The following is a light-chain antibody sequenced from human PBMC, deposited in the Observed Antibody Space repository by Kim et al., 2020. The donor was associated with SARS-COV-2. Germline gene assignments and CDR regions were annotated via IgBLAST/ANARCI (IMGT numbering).Light chain of an antibody. Sequence: RGTRSWFGSSSNIGSNTVNWYQQLPGTAPKLLSDSNNQRPSGVPDRFSGSKSGTSASLAISGLQSEDEAEYYCAAWDDSLNGFYVFGTGTKVTVL. CDR1: SSNIGSNT. CDR2: SNN. CDR3: AAWDDSLNGFYV. V-gene: IGLV1-44*01. J-gene: IGLJ1*01.